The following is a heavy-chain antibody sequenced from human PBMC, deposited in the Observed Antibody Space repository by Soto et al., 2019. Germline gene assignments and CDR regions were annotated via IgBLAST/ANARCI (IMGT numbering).Heavy chain of an antibody. CDR3: AKVGLYSSSADFDY. V-gene: IGHV3-30*18. CDR1: GFTFSSYG. Sequence: PGGSLRLSCAASGFTFSSYGMHWVRQAPGKGLEWVAVISYDGSNKYYADSVKGRFTISRDNSKNTLYLQMNSLRAEDTAVYYCAKVGLYSSSADFDYWGQGTLVTVSS. D-gene: IGHD6-6*01. J-gene: IGHJ4*02. CDR2: ISYDGSNK.